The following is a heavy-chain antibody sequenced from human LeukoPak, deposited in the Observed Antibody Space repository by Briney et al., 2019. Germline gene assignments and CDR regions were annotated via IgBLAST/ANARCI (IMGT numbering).Heavy chain of an antibody. Sequence: SETLSLTSSVPGDSIGSYYWSWMRQSPGKGLEWIGHIYNSGSTNYSPSLKSRVSISVDTSNNQFSLQLRSVSAADTAIYYCARGRARDGSYPWFDSWGQGTLVTVSS. CDR2: IYNSGST. CDR1: GDSIGSYY. CDR3: ARGRARDGSYPWFDS. V-gene: IGHV4-59*01. J-gene: IGHJ5*01. D-gene: IGHD3-16*02.